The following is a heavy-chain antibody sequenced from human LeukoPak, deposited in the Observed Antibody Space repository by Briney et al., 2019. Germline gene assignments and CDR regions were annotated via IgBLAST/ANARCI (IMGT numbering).Heavy chain of an antibody. Sequence: GGSLRLSCAASGFTVSSNYMSWVRQAPGKGLEWVSVIYSGGSTYYADSVKGRFTISRDNAKNSLYLQMNSLRAEDTAVYYCARVVAFYGPKQEITLPYWYFDLWGRGTLVTVSS. CDR2: IYSGGST. CDR3: ARVVAFYGPKQEITLPYWYFDL. V-gene: IGHV3-53*01. D-gene: IGHD3-16*01. J-gene: IGHJ2*01. CDR1: GFTVSSNY.